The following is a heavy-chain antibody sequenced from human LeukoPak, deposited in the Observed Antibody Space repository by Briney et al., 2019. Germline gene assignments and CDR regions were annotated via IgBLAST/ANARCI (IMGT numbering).Heavy chain of an antibody. CDR1: GFTFGDYD. D-gene: IGHD1-26*01. Sequence: GGSLRLSCAASGFTFGDYDMHWVRQAPGKGLEWVSLIRADGATTRYTDSVKGRFTISRDNSKDSLYLRMNSLRTEDTALYYCARDNTGSYEYWGQGTLVTVSP. V-gene: IGHV3-43*02. CDR3: ARDNTGSYEY. J-gene: IGHJ4*02. CDR2: IRADGATT.